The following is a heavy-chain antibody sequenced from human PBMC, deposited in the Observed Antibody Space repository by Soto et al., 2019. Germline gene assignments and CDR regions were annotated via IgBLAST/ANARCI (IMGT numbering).Heavy chain of an antibody. CDR2: ISAHNRNT. Sequence: QVQLVQSGAEVKKPGASAKVSCKASGYTFTSYGISWVRQAPGQGLEWMGWISAHNRNTNYAQKLQGRVTMPTATSTSTVYMEMRSLRADYTAVYYCARVIAAAADFDYWGPGTLVTVSS. CDR3: ARVIAAAADFDY. CDR1: GYTFTSYG. J-gene: IGHJ4*02. V-gene: IGHV1-18*01. D-gene: IGHD6-13*01.